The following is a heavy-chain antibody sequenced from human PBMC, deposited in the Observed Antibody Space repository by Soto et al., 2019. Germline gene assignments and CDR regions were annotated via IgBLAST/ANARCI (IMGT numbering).Heavy chain of an antibody. CDR3: ARLHSSGYYYYYYGMDV. Sequence: PSETLSLTCAVSGYSISSGYYWGCIRQPPGKGLEWIGSIYHSGSTYYNPSLKSRVTISVDTSKNQFSLKLSSVTAADTAVYYCARLHSSGYYYYYYGMDVWGQGTTVTVS. D-gene: IGHD3-22*01. V-gene: IGHV4-38-2*01. CDR2: IYHSGST. CDR1: GYSISSGYY. J-gene: IGHJ6*02.